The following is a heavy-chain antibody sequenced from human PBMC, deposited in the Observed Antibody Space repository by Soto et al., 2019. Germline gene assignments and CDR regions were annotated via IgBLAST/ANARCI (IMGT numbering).Heavy chain of an antibody. J-gene: IGHJ6*03. Sequence: SATLSITCTVSGGSISSGGYNWSWIRQHPGKGLEWIGYIYYGGSTNYNPSLKSRVTISVDTSKHQFSLKLSSVTAADTAVYYCARDHKYWSYMDVWGKGTTVTVSS. CDR1: GGSISSGGYN. D-gene: IGHD2-8*02. CDR3: ARDHKYWSYMDV. CDR2: IYYGGST. V-gene: IGHV4-61*08.